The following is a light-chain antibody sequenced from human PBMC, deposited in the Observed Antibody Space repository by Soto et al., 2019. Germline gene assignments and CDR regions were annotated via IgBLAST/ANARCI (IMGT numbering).Light chain of an antibody. CDR3: SSYTSSRAYV. J-gene: IGLJ1*01. CDR2: EVS. CDR1: SSDVGGYNY. Sequence: QSALTQPASVSGSPGQSITISCTGTSSDVGGYNYVSWYQQQSGKAPKLMIHEVSNRPSGVSNRFSGSKSGNTASLTISGLQAEDGADYYCSSYTSSRAYVLGIGTKVTVL. V-gene: IGLV2-14*01.